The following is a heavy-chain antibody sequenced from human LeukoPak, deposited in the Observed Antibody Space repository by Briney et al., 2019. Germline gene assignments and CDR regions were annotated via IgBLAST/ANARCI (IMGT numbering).Heavy chain of an antibody. Sequence: PSETLSLTCTVSGGSISSSSYYWGWIRQPPGKGLEWIGSIYYSGSSYYNPSLKSRFTISVDTSKNQFSLKLSSVTAADTAVYYCARHAYYDFWSGYYTSDYFDYWGQGTLVTVSS. D-gene: IGHD3-3*01. V-gene: IGHV4-39*01. CDR2: IYYSGSS. J-gene: IGHJ4*02. CDR3: ARHAYYDFWSGYYTSDYFDY. CDR1: GGSISSSSYY.